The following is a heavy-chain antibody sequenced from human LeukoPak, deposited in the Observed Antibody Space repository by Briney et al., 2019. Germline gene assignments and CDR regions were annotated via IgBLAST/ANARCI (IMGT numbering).Heavy chain of an antibody. V-gene: IGHV3-53*05. D-gene: IGHD1-26*01. CDR2: IYSGGST. CDR1: GFTVSSNY. CDR3: AKDSGSYYFDY. J-gene: IGHJ4*02. Sequence: GGSLRLSCAASGFTVSSNYMSWVRQAPGKGLEWVSVIYSGGSTYYADSVKGRFTISRDNSKNTLYLQMNSLRAEDTAVYYCAKDSGSYYFDYWGQGTLVTVSS.